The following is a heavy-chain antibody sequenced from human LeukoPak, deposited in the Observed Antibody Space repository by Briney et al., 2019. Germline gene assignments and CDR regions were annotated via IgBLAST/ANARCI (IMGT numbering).Heavy chain of an antibody. D-gene: IGHD2/OR15-2a*01. CDR3: AGGALHLYYFDYWG. CDR2: ISSSGSTI. V-gene: IGHV3-11*04. J-gene: IGHJ4*02. Sequence: KSGGSLRLSCAASGFTFSDYYMSWIRQAPGKGLEWVSYISSSGSTIYYADSVKGRLTISRDNAKNSLYLQMNSLRAEDTAVYYCAGGALHLYYFDYWGWGQGTLVTVSS. CDR1: GFTFSDYY.